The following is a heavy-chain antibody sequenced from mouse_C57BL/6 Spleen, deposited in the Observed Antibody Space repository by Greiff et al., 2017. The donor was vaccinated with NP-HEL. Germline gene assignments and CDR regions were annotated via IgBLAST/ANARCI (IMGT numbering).Heavy chain of an antibody. CDR1: GYTFTSYG. D-gene: IGHD2-14*01. Sequence: VQVVESGAELARPGASVKLSCKASGYTFTSYGISWVKQRTGQGLEWIGEIYPRSGNTYYNEKFKGKATLTADKSSSTAYMELRSLTSEDSAVYFCAREVLTMDYWGQGTSVTVSS. J-gene: IGHJ4*01. V-gene: IGHV1-81*01. CDR3: AREVLTMDY. CDR2: IYPRSGNT.